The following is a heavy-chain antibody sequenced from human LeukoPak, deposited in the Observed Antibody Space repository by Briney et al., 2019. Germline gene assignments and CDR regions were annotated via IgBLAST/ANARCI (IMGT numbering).Heavy chain of an antibody. J-gene: IGHJ5*02. Sequence: SETLSLTCTVSGGSISSGDYYWSWIRQPPGKGLEWIGYIYYSGSTYYNPSLKSRVTISVDTSNNQFSLKLSSVTAADTAVYYCARDRGSSGWFDPWGQGTLVTVSS. CDR2: IYYSGST. CDR3: ARDRGSSGWFDP. V-gene: IGHV4-30-4*08. D-gene: IGHD6-6*01. CDR1: GGSISSGDYY.